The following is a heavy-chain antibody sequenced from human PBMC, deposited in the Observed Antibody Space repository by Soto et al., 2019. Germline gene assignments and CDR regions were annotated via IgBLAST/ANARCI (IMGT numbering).Heavy chain of an antibody. J-gene: IGHJ4*02. V-gene: IGHV3-30*18. CDR3: AKDKGVFNWATSYFDY. CDR2: TSYDGNNE. Sequence: GSLLRSCAASGFTFSNYAMHWVRQAPGKGLEWVALTSYDGNNEYYTDSVKVRFTISRDNSKNTLFLQMNSPRPEDTAVYYCAKDKGVFNWATSYFDYWGQGALVTVYS. D-gene: IGHD1-1*01. CDR1: GFTFSNYA.